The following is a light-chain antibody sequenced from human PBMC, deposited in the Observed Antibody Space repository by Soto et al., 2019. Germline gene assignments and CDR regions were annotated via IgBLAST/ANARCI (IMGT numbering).Light chain of an antibody. J-gene: IGLJ3*02. CDR2: GDT. CDR1: SSNIGAGYD. Sequence: QSVLTQPPSVSGAPGQRVTISCTGSSSNIGAGYDVHWYQQVPGTAPKLLISGDTNRPSGVPDRFSGSKSGTSASLAITGLRAEDETDYYCQSFDSSLSGWLFGGGTQLTVL. CDR3: QSFDSSLSGWL. V-gene: IGLV1-40*01.